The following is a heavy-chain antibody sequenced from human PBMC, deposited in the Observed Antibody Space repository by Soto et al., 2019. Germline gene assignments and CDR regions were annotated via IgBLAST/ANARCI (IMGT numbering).Heavy chain of an antibody. CDR3: ARDSVRFLEHFSKDYFDY. Sequence: QVHLVESGGGVVQPGGSLRLSCAGSGFTFSDYGMHWVRQAPGKGLEWVAVLWYDGSGEYYTDSVRGRFTISRVNSKNTLYLQMNNLRDEDTGVYYCARDSVRFLEHFSKDYFDYWGQGTRDTVSS. CDR1: GFTFSDYG. CDR2: LWYDGSGE. D-gene: IGHD3-3*01. J-gene: IGHJ4*02. V-gene: IGHV3-33*08.